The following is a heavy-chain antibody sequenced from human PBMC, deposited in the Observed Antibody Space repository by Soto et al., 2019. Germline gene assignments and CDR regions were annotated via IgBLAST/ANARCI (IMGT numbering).Heavy chain of an antibody. CDR1: GGTFSLYS. D-gene: IGHD6-6*01. J-gene: IGHJ4*02. CDR3: ARDPLHSSSEEFFDY. V-gene: IGHV1-69*01. CDR2: IIPIFGTA. Sequence: QVQLVQSGAEVKKPGSSVKVSCKTSGGTFSLYSINWVRQAPGQGLEWMGGIIPIFGTADYAQNFHSRVTISADESTSTAYMELSSLTSEDTAGYYCARDPLHSSSEEFFDYWGQGTLVTVSS.